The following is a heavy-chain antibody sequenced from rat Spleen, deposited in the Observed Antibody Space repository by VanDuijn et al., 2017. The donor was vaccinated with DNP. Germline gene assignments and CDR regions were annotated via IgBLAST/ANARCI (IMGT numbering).Heavy chain of an antibody. D-gene: IGHD1-1*01. CDR2: MWSGGST. V-gene: IGHV2S63*01. J-gene: IGHJ3*01. Sequence: EVQLKESGPGLVQPSQTLSLTCTVSGFSLTDYSVHWVRQPPGKGLEWMGVMWSGGSTAYNSVLKSRLSISRDTSKSQVFLKMNSLQTEDTAIYYCTRDQGVTTVPTGNWFAYWGQGTLVTVSS. CDR3: TRDQGVTTVPTGNWFAY. CDR1: GFSLTDYS.